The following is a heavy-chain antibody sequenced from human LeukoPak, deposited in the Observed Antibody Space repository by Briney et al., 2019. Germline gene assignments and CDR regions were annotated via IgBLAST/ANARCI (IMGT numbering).Heavy chain of an antibody. D-gene: IGHD3-22*01. CDR2: INPSGGST. Sequence: ASVKVSCKASGDTFISYYMHWVRQAPGQGLEWMGIINPSGGSTSYARKFQGRVTMTRDTSTSTVYMELSSLRSEDTAVYYCARGAKYYFDSSGYTYYYYYYMDVWGKGTTVTISS. CDR3: ARGAKYYFDSSGYTYYYYYYMDV. J-gene: IGHJ6*03. V-gene: IGHV1-46*01. CDR1: GDTFISYY.